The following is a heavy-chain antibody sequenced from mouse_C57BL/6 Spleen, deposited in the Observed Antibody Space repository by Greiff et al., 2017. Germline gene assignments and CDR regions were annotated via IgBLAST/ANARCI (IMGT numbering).Heavy chain of an antibody. V-gene: IGHV1-64*01. Sequence: QVQLQQPGAELVKPGASVKLSCKASGYTFTSSWMHWVKQRPGQGLEWIGMIHPNSGSATYNEKFKSKATLTVDTSSSTAYMQLSSLTSEDSAVYYCARGGMGSSYPYYAMDYWGQGTSVTVAS. CDR1: GYTFTSSW. CDR2: IHPNSGSA. J-gene: IGHJ4*01. D-gene: IGHD1-1*01. CDR3: ARGGMGSSYPYYAMDY.